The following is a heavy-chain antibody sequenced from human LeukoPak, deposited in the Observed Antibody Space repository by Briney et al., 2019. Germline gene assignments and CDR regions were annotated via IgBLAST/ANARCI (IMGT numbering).Heavy chain of an antibody. J-gene: IGHJ4*02. CDR3: ATGSYVSGSYYRLFY. CDR2: INSDGGTT. V-gene: IGHV3-74*01. CDR1: GFTFGTYW. Sequence: GGSLRLSCGASGFTFGTYWMHWVRQAPGKGLVWVSGINSDGGTTTYADSVKGRFTISRDNAKNTLYLQMNNLRAEDTAICYCATGSYVSGSYYRLFYWGQGTLVTVSS. D-gene: IGHD3-10*01.